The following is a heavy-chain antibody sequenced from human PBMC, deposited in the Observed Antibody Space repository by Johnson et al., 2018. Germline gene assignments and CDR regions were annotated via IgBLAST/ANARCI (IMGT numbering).Heavy chain of an antibody. Sequence: QVQLVQSGGGVVQPGRSLRLSCAASGFTFSSYGMHWVRQAPGKGLEWVAVISYDGSNKYYADSVKGRFTISRDNSKNTLYLQMNSLRARDTAVYYGSGGLRYDCLVGMDVWGQGTTFTVSS. CDR3: SGGLRYDCLVGMDV. J-gene: IGHJ6*02. CDR2: ISYDGSNK. CDR1: GFTFSSYG. V-gene: IGHV3-30*03. D-gene: IGHD3-3*01.